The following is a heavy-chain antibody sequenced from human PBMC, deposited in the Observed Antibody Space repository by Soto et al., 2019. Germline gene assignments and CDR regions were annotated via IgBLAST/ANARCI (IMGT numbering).Heavy chain of an antibody. Sequence: PSETLSLTCTVSGGSVSSGSYYWSWIRQPPGKGLEWIGYIYYSGSTNYNPSLKSRVTISVDTSKNQFSLKLSSVTAADTAVYYCARMQYYYDSSGPRKNWFDPWGQGTLVTVSS. CDR1: GGSVSSGSYY. D-gene: IGHD3-22*01. CDR2: IYYSGST. CDR3: ARMQYYYDSSGPRKNWFDP. V-gene: IGHV4-61*01. J-gene: IGHJ5*02.